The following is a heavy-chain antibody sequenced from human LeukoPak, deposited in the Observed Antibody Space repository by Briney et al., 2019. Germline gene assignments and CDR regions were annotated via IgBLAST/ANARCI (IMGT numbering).Heavy chain of an antibody. J-gene: IGHJ4*02. D-gene: IGHD3-16*02. V-gene: IGHV3-23*01. CDR3: AKPADTGYDNLWASYRYGFAD. Sequence: PGGSLRLSCAASGFTFSSFAMSWARQAPGKGLEWVSALNGAGGSTYYADSVRGRFSISRDNFKNTLHLQMNLLRVEDTAVYYCAKPADTGYDNLWASYRYGFADWGQGTLVTVSS. CDR2: LNGAGGST. CDR1: GFTFSSFA.